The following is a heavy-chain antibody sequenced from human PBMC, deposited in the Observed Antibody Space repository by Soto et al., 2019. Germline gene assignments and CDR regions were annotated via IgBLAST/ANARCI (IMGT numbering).Heavy chain of an antibody. CDR2: INQDGSEK. J-gene: IGHJ4*02. Sequence: EVHLVESGGGLVQTGGSLRLSCAIFESTVSRDWMNWVRQAPGKGLEWVAHINQDGSEKYYVDSVKGRFTISRDNAKKSLYLQVNGLSPADRAMYYCSGGVGDAFWGQGTLVTVSS. CDR3: SGGVGDAF. V-gene: IGHV3-7*04. D-gene: IGHD1-26*01. CDR1: ESTVSRDW.